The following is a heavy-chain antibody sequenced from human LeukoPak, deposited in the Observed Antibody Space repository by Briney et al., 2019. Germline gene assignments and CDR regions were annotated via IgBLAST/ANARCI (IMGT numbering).Heavy chain of an antibody. J-gene: IGHJ4*02. CDR3: ARDYGYYDSSGHYCDC. CDR1: GYSFTNFG. D-gene: IGHD3-22*01. CDR2: ISAYNGDT. V-gene: IGHV1-18*01. Sequence: ASVKVSCKTSGYSFTNFGISWVRQAPGQGLEWMGWISAYNGDTNYVQNLQGRVTMTTDASTTTAYMELRSLRSDDTAVYYCARDYGYYDSSGHYCDCWGQGTSVSVSS.